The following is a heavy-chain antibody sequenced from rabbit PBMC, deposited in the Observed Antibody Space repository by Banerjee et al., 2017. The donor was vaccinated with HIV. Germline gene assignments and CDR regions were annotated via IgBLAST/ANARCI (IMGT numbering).Heavy chain of an antibody. CDR2: IAAGSSGST. J-gene: IGHJ4*01. D-gene: IGHD4-1*01. V-gene: IGHV1S40*01. CDR3: ARDLAGVTGWNFNL. CDR1: GFSFSSSYY. Sequence: QSLEESGGDLVKPGASLTLTCTASGFSFSSSYYMCWVRQAPGKGLEWIACIAAGSSGSTYYASWAKGRFTISKTSSTTVTLQGASLTAADTATYFCARDLAGVTGWNFNLWGQGSLVTVS.